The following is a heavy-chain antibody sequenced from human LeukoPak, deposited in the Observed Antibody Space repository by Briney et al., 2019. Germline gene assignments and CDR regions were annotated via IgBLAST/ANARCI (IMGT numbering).Heavy chain of an antibody. V-gene: IGHV3-23*01. CDR3: AKGGKWDVTPFDY. CDR2: IGVRGST. CDR1: GFTFSNFA. D-gene: IGHD1-26*01. Sequence: PGGSLRLSCAAPGFTFSNFALSWVRQAPGKGLEWVSTIGVRGSTYYADSVKGRFTISRDNSKNTLYLQMNSLRAEDTAVYYCAKGGKWDVTPFDYWGQGTLVTVSS. J-gene: IGHJ4*02.